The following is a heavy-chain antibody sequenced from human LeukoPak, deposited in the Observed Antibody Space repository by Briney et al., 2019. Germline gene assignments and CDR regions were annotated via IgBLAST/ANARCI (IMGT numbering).Heavy chain of an antibody. D-gene: IGHD1-1*01. CDR3: ARARELSQFDY. CDR2: IYHSGST. Sequence: PSETLSLTCTVSGGSISSYYWSWIRQPPGKGLEWIGSIYHSGSTYYNPSLKSRVTISVDTSKNQFSLKLSSVTAADTAVYYCARARELSQFDYWGQGTLVTVSS. CDR1: GGSISSYY. J-gene: IGHJ4*02. V-gene: IGHV4-38-2*02.